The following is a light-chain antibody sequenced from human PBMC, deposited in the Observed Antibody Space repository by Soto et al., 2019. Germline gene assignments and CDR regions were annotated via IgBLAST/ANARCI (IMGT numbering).Light chain of an antibody. Sequence: QPVLTQPPSASGSPGQSVTISCTGSSSDVGGHNHVSWYQQHPGKAPKLMIYEVSKRPSGVPDRFSGSKSVNTASLTVSGLQAEDEADYYCSSYAGSMNLIFGGGTQLTVL. CDR3: SSYAGSMNLI. CDR2: EVS. V-gene: IGLV2-8*01. J-gene: IGLJ2*01. CDR1: SSDVGGHNH.